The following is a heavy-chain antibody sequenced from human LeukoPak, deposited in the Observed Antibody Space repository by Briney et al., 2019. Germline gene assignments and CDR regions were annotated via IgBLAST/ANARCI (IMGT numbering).Heavy chain of an antibody. CDR3: ARATISGGMDY. CDR1: GFTVSSNY. V-gene: IGHV3-53*01. CDR2: IYSGGST. J-gene: IGHJ4*02. Sequence: GGSLRLSCAASGFTVSSNYMSWVRQAPGKGLEWVSFIYSGGSTYYADSVKGRFTISRDNSKNTLYLQMNSLRAEDTAVYYCARATISGGMDYWGQGTLVTVSS. D-gene: IGHD3-3*01.